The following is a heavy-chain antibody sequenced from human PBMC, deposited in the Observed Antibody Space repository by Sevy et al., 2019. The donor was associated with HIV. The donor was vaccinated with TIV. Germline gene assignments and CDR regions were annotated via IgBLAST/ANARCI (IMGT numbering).Heavy chain of an antibody. J-gene: IGHJ4*02. V-gene: IGHV1-46*01. CDR3: ASDSDNYDILTGYYPFDY. D-gene: IGHD3-9*01. CDR1: GYTFTSQY. CDR2: INPSGGST. Sequence: ASVKVSCKASGYTFTSQYMHWVRQAPGQGLEWMGIINPSGGSTSYAQKFQGRVTMTRDTSTSTVYMELSSLRSEDTAVYYCASDSDNYDILTGYYPFDYWGQGTLVTVSS.